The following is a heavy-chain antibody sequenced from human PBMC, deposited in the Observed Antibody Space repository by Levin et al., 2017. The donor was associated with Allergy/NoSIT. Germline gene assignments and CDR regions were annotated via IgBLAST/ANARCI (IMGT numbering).Heavy chain of an antibody. CDR1: GFTFSNYA. CDR3: ARCRYGYGSYMCYYAMDG. V-gene: IGHV3-30-3*01. J-gene: IGHJ6*02. D-gene: IGHD5-18*01. CDR2: IASDGSHE. Sequence: GESLKISCAASGFTFSNYAMHWVRQAPGMGLDWVAVIASDGSHEDFADSVKGRFIISRDNAKNMLYLQMNSLRAEDTAVYYCARCRYGYGSYMCYYAMDGWGQGSPVTVSS.